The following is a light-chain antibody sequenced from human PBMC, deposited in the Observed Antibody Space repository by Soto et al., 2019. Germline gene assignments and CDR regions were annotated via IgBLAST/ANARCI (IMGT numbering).Light chain of an antibody. Sequence: DIQMTQSPSSLSASVRDRVTITCRASQSISSYLNWYQQKPGKAPKLLIYAASSLQSGVPSRFSGSGSGTDFTLTTSSLQPEDLATYYCQQSYSTPWTFGPGTKVDIK. J-gene: IGKJ3*01. V-gene: IGKV1-39*01. CDR2: AAS. CDR1: QSISSY. CDR3: QQSYSTPWT.